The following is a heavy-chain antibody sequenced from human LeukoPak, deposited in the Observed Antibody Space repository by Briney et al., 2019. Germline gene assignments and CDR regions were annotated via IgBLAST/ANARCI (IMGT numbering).Heavy chain of an antibody. CDR2: IYYSGST. CDR3: ARGSRIYGSGSYYNGLDY. J-gene: IGHJ4*02. D-gene: IGHD3-10*01. CDR1: GGSISSGDYY. V-gene: IGHV4-30-4*08. Sequence: SQTLSLTCTVSGGSISSGDYYWSWIRQPPGKGLEWIGYIYYSGSTYYNPSLKSRVTISVDTSKNQFSLKLGSVTAADTAVYYCARGSRIYGSGSYYNGLDYWGQGTLVTVSS.